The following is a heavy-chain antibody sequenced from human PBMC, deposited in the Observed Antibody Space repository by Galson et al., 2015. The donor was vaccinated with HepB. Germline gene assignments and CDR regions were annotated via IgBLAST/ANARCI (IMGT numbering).Heavy chain of an antibody. Sequence: SLRLSCAASEFTFSSYAMHWVRKAPGKGLEYVSGISRSGGTTYYGNSVEGRFTISRDNSDNTLYLQMGSLRAEDTAVYYCVRSADISMGRGGDYWGQGTLVTVSS. D-gene: IGHD5-18*01. V-gene: IGHV3-64*01. CDR1: EFTFSSYA. CDR3: VRSADISMGRGGDY. CDR2: ISRSGGTT. J-gene: IGHJ4*02.